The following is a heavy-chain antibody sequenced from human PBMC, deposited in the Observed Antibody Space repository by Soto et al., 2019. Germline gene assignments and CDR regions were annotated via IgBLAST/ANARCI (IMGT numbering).Heavy chain of an antibody. CDR3: ARDPKDTSEYYSWYFDL. Sequence: EVQLVESGGGLVQPGGSLRLSCAASGFTFSSYSMNWVRQAPGKGLEWVSYISTSSSTIYYADSVKGRFTISRDNAKNSLYLQMNSLREEDTAVYYCARDPKDTSEYYSWYFDLWGRGTLVTVSS. CDR1: GFTFSSYS. J-gene: IGHJ2*01. D-gene: IGHD3-22*01. CDR2: ISTSSSTI. V-gene: IGHV3-48*02.